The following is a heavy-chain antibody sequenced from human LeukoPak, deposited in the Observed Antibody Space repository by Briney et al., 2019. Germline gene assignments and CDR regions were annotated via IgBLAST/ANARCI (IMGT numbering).Heavy chain of an antibody. D-gene: IGHD1-26*01. CDR2: INPNSGGT. CDR1: GYTFTGYY. J-gene: IGHJ6*03. CDR3: ARGGRLELLIYFYYYMDV. V-gene: IGHV1-2*02. Sequence: AASVKVSCKASGYTFTGYYMHWVRQAPGQGLEWMGWINPNSGGTNYAQKFLGRVTMTRDTSISTVYMELSRLRSDDTAVYYCARGGRLELLIYFYYYMDVWGKGTTVTVSS.